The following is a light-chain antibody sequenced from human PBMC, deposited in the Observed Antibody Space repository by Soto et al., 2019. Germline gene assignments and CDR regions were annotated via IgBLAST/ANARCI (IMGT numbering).Light chain of an antibody. V-gene: IGKV3-15*01. Sequence: EIVMTQSPATLSASPGERATLSCRASQSVRSNLAWYQQKPGQAPRLLIYGASTRATGIPARFSGSGSGTDFTLTISNLEPEDFAVYYCQQYSTWPPALTFGGGTKVDIK. CDR1: QSVRSN. CDR3: QQYSTWPPALT. CDR2: GAS. J-gene: IGKJ4*01.